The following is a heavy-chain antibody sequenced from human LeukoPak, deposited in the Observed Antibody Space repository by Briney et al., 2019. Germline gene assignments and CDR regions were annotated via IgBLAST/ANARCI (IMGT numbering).Heavy chain of an antibody. V-gene: IGHV1-8*02. CDR2: MNTNSGNT. J-gene: IGHJ4*02. Sequence: GASVKVSCKASGYIFTSYGISWVRQATGQGLEWMGWMNTNSGNTGHAQKLQGRVTMTRNTSISTAYMELSSLRSDDTAVYYCVAKGCWGQGTLVTVSS. CDR1: GYIFTSYG. CDR3: VAKGC.